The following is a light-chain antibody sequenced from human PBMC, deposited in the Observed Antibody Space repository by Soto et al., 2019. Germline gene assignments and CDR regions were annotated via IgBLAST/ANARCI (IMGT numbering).Light chain of an antibody. CDR1: QSVSSY. CDR2: GAS. CDR3: QQYTGPPTT. V-gene: IGKV3-20*01. Sequence: EIVLTQSPGTLSLSPGARAPLSCRASQSVSSYLAWYQQKPGQAPRLLIYGASSRATGIPDRFSGSGSGTDFTLTITRLEPEDSAVYFCQQYTGPPTTFGQGTRLEIK. J-gene: IGKJ5*01.